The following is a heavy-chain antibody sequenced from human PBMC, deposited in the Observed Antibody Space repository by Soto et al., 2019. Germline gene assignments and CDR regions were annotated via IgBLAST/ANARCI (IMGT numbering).Heavy chain of an antibody. CDR2: IKSNTDGGTT. V-gene: IGHV3-15*01. Sequence: EVQLVESGGGLVKPGGSLRLSCAASGFTFSNAWMSWVRQAPGKGLEWVGRIKSNTDGGTTDYAAPVKGRFTISRDGSKDTVYLQLNSLKTEDTAVYYCTSDQVVVISTTRGSSWFDPWGQGTLVTVSS. CDR1: GFTFSNAW. CDR3: TSDQVVVISTTRGSSWFDP. D-gene: IGHD2-2*01. J-gene: IGHJ5*02.